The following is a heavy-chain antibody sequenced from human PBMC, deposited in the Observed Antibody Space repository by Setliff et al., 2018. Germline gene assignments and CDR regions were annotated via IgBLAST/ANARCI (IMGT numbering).Heavy chain of an antibody. CDR3: ARGLFGERFFYYMDV. D-gene: IGHD3-10*02. CDR2: IYYNGRI. Sequence: KPSETLSLTCTVSGASISSGGYYRNWIRQHPGKGLEWIGHIYYNGRIDHNPSLKSRITVSLDTSKNQFSLTLISVTAADTAVYYCARGLFGERFFYYMDVWG. J-gene: IGHJ6*03. CDR1: GASISSGGYY. V-gene: IGHV4-31*03.